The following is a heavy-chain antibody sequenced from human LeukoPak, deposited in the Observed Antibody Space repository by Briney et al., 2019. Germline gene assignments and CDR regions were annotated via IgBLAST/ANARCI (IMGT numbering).Heavy chain of an antibody. V-gene: IGHV3-30*04. J-gene: IGHJ5*02. CDR3: AKCAVVPAANWFDP. Sequence: GRSLRLSCAASGFTFSSYAMHWVRQAPGKGLEWVAVISYDGSNKYYADSVKGRFTISRDNSKNTLYLQMNGLRAEDTAVYYCAKCAVVPAANWFDPWGQGTLVTVSS. CDR2: ISYDGSNK. CDR1: GFTFSSYA. D-gene: IGHD2-2*01.